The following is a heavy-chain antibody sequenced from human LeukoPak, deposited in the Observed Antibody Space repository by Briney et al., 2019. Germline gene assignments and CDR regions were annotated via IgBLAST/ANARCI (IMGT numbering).Heavy chain of an antibody. D-gene: IGHD3-10*01. V-gene: IGHV3-64*01. CDR3: ARGGRITMVRGVSLDY. Sequence: GGSLRLSCAASGFTFSSYAMHWVRQAPGKGLEYVSAISSNGGSTYYANSVKGRFTISRDNSKNTLYLQMGGLRAEDMAVYYCARGGRITMVRGVSLDYWGQGTLVTVSS. CDR2: ISSNGGST. J-gene: IGHJ4*02. CDR1: GFTFSSYA.